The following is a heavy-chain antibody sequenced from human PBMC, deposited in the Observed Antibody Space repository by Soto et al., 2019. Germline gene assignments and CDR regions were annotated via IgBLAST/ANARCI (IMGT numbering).Heavy chain of an antibody. CDR3: AKDAANWNYPYNWFDP. Sequence: GGSLRLSCAASGFTFSSYGMHWVRQAPGKGLEWVAVISYDGSNKYYADSVRGRFTISRDNSKNTLYLQMNSLRAEDTAVYYCAKDAANWNYPYNWFDPWGQGTLVTVSS. V-gene: IGHV3-30*18. CDR1: GFTFSSYG. D-gene: IGHD1-7*01. CDR2: ISYDGSNK. J-gene: IGHJ5*02.